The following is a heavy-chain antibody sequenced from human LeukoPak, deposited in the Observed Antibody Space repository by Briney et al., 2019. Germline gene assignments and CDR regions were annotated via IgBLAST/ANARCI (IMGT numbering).Heavy chain of an antibody. Sequence: SETLSPTCTVSGGSISSGGYYWSWIRQHPGKGLEWIGYIYYSGSTYYNPSLKSRVTISVDTSKNQFSLKLSSVTAADTAVYYCARERSYGMDVWGQGTTVTVSS. V-gene: IGHV4-31*03. J-gene: IGHJ6*02. CDR2: IYYSGST. CDR3: ARERSYGMDV. CDR1: GGSISSGGYY. D-gene: IGHD3-3*01.